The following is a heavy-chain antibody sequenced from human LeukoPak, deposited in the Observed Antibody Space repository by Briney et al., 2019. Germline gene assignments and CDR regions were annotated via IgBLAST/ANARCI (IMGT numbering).Heavy chain of an antibody. Sequence: SETLSLTCAVYGGSFSGYYWTWIRQPPGKGLEWIGEINHSGGTNYNPSLKSRVTISVDTSKNQFSLKLSSVTAADTAVYYCARGHPLLGYWGQGTLVTVSS. V-gene: IGHV4-34*01. J-gene: IGHJ4*02. CDR1: GGSFSGYY. CDR2: INHSGGT. D-gene: IGHD2-21*02. CDR3: ARGHPLLGY.